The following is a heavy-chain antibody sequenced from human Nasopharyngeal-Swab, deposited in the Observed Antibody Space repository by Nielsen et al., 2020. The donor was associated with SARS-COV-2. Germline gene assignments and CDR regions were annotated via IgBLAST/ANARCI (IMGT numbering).Heavy chain of an antibody. V-gene: IGHV1-18*01. J-gene: IGHJ6*02. D-gene: IGHD3-16*01. CDR3: AKDWVGTSGASVYYYGMDV. CDR1: GYTFTSYG. Sequence: ASVKVSCKASGYTFTSYGISWVRQAPGQGLEWMGWISAYNGNTNYAQKLQGRVTMTTDTSTSTAYMELRSLRSDDTAVYYCAKDWVGTSGASVYYYGMDVWGQGTTVTVSS. CDR2: ISAYNGNT.